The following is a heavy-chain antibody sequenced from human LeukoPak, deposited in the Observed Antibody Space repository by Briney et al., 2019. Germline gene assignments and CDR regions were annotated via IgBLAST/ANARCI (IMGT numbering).Heavy chain of an antibody. CDR2: ISNSCGTT. D-gene: IGHD1-26*01. V-gene: IGHV3-23*01. CDR3: VSQSYRGSDNYYFDY. J-gene: IGHJ4*02. CDR1: GFKFSTYA. Sequence: GGALRLSWATSGFKFSTYAMSLVRQAPGKGLDLVSIISNSCGTTYYAGPGKGRFTVSRDNSKNTLYLQMKNLRAEDTAVYYCVSQSYRGSDNYYFDYWGQGTLVAVPS.